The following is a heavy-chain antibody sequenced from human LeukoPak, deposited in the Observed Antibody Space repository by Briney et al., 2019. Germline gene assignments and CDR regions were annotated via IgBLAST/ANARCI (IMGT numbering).Heavy chain of an antibody. J-gene: IGHJ4*02. CDR1: GGSISSYY. CDR3: AIVDRYYDFWSGYYRDY. Sequence: SETLSLTCTVSGGSISSYYWSWIRQPAGKGLEWIGRIYTSGSTNYNPSLKSRVTMSVDTPKNQFSLKLSSVTAADTAVHYCAIVDRYYDFWSGYYRDYWGQGTLVTVSS. CDR2: IYTSGST. V-gene: IGHV4-4*07. D-gene: IGHD3-3*01.